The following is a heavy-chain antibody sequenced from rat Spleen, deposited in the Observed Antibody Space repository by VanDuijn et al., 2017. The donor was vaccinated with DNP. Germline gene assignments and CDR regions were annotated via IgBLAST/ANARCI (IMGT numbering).Heavy chain of an antibody. Sequence: EVQLVESGGGLVQPGRSPKLSCAASGFTFSDYNMAWVRQAPKKGLEWVATISYDGSSTYYRDSVKGRFTISRDNAKSTLYLQMDSLGSDDTATYYCATRGEGIIHWGQGLMVTVSS. CDR1: GFTFSDYN. CDR2: ISYDGSST. D-gene: IGHD1-11*01. J-gene: IGHJ2*01. CDR3: ATRGEGIIH. V-gene: IGHV5-7*01.